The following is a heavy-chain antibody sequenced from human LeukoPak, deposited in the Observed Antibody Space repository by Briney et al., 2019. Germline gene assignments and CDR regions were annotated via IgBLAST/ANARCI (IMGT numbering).Heavy chain of an antibody. CDR2: INPTGDST. Sequence: ASVKVSCKASGYTFTSYAMHWVRQAPGQGLEWMGLINPTGDSTGYAQKFQGRVTMTRDMSTSTDFMELSSLRYEDTAVYYCARDNSVGDNAWWFDPWGQGTLVTVSS. CDR1: GYTFTSYA. CDR3: ARDNSVGDNAWWFDP. D-gene: IGHD1-26*01. V-gene: IGHV1-46*01. J-gene: IGHJ5*02.